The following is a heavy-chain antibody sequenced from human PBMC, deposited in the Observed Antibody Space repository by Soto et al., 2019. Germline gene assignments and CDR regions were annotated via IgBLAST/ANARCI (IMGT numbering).Heavy chain of an antibody. V-gene: IGHV4-59*01. Sequence: SETLSLTCTVSGGSISSNYWTWIRQPPGKGLEWIGYVYNSGSTNYNPSLKSRVTISEDTSKSQFSLKVNSMTAADTAVYYCARGVSYRWVYWGQGTLVTVSS. CDR1: GGSISSNY. CDR3: ARGVSYRWVY. D-gene: IGHD3-16*02. CDR2: VYNSGST. J-gene: IGHJ4*02.